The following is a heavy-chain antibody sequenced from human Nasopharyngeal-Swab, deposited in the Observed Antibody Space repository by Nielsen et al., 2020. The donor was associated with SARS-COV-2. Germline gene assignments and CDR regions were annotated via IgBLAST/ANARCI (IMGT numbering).Heavy chain of an antibody. CDR2: IIPIFGTA. J-gene: IGHJ4*02. V-gene: IGHV1-69*13. Sequence: SVKVSCKASGGTFSSYAISWVRQAPGQGLEWMGGIIPIFGTADYAQKFQDRVTITADESTSTAYMELSSLRSEDTAVYYCARSGYSNSDIDYWGQRTLVTVSS. D-gene: IGHD6-6*01. CDR3: ARSGYSNSDIDY. CDR1: GGTFSSYA.